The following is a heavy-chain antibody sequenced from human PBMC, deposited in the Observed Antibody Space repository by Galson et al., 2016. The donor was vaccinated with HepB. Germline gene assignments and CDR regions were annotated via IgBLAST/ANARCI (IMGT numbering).Heavy chain of an antibody. Sequence: LSTSGMCVSWIRQPPGKALEWLAFIDWDDDKYYSTSLKTRLTISKDTSNNQVVLTMTNMDPADTATYYCARSSPYYYGSGSPFDYWGPGILVTVSS. CDR1: LSTSGMC. CDR2: IDWDDDK. V-gene: IGHV2-70*01. CDR3: ARSSPYYYGSGSPFDY. J-gene: IGHJ4*02. D-gene: IGHD3-10*01.